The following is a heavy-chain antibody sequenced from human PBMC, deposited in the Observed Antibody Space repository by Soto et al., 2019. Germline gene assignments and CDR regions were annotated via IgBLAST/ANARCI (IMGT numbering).Heavy chain of an antibody. D-gene: IGHD3-22*01. CDR3: AKDLISSRITMIVVVTRSGMDV. V-gene: IGHV3-23*01. J-gene: IGHJ6*02. CDR2: ISGSGGST. Sequence: WGSLRLSCAASGFTFSSYAMSWVRQAPGKGLEWVSAISGSGGSTYYADSVKGRFTISRDNSKNTLYLQMNSLRAEDTAVYYCAKDLISSRITMIVVVTRSGMDVWGQGTTVTVSS. CDR1: GFTFSSYA.